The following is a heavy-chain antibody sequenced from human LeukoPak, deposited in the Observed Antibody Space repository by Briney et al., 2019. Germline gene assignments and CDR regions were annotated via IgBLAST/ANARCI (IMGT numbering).Heavy chain of an antibody. V-gene: IGHV3-33*01. CDR1: GFTFTSYG. CDR3: VRESCGANCWGADY. D-gene: IGHD4/OR15-4a*01. CDR2: IWYDGSKK. Sequence: GGSLRLSCAASGFTFTSYGMHWVRQAPGKGLEWVAVIWYDGSKKIYAASVKGRFTISRDDSQNTLYLQMNSLRAEDTAVYYCVRESCGANCWGADYWGQGTLVTVSS. J-gene: IGHJ4*02.